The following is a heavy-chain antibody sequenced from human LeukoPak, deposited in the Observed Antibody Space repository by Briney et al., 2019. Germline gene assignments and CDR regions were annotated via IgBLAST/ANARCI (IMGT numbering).Heavy chain of an antibody. Sequence: PGGSLRVSCTASGFTFSNYCMHWVRQTPGKGLIWVSRICPGGTITNYADSVKGRFTISRDNSKNTLYLQMNSLRAEDTAVYYCAKDQYYYDSSGTEHWGQGTLVTVSS. D-gene: IGHD3-22*01. J-gene: IGHJ1*01. CDR3: AKDQYYYDSSGTEH. CDR1: GFTFSNYC. V-gene: IGHV3-74*01. CDR2: ICPGGTIT.